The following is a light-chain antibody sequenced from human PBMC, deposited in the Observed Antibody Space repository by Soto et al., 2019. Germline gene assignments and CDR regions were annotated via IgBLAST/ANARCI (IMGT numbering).Light chain of an antibody. CDR3: QQYNNWPPT. J-gene: IGKJ1*01. Sequence: EIVMTQSPATLSVSPGERATLSCRASQSVSSNLAWYQQKPGQAPRLLIYGASTRATGIPARFSGSGSGTEFTLTISSLQSEDFAAYYCQQYNNWPPTFGQVTKV. CDR1: QSVSSN. V-gene: IGKV3-15*01. CDR2: GAS.